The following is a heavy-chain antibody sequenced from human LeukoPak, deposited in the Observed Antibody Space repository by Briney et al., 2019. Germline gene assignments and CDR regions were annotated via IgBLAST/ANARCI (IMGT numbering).Heavy chain of an antibody. J-gene: IGHJ4*02. CDR1: GFTFSSYS. V-gene: IGHV3-21*01. CDR3: ARSIGILDWLGY. D-gene: IGHD6-19*01. CDR2: ISSSSSYI. Sequence: NPGGSLRLSCAASGFTFSSYSMNWVRQAPGKGLEWVSSISSSSSYIYYADSVKGRFTISRDNAKNSLYLQMNSLRAEDTAVYYCARSIGILDWLGYWGQGTLVTVSS.